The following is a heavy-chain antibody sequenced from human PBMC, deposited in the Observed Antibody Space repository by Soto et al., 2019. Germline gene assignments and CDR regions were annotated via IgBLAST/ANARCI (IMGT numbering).Heavy chain of an antibody. D-gene: IGHD2-15*01. CDR2: IVVGSGNT. CDR3: AASTKTVGVGGFAEPGPSPHNWFDP. Sequence: QMQLVQSGPEVKKPGTSVKVSCKASGFTFTSSAMQWVRQARGQRLEWIGWIVVGSGNTNYAQKFQERVTITRDMSTSTAYMELSSLRSEDTAVYYCAASTKTVGVGGFAEPGPSPHNWFDPWGQGTLVTVSS. J-gene: IGHJ5*02. V-gene: IGHV1-58*02. CDR1: GFTFTSSA.